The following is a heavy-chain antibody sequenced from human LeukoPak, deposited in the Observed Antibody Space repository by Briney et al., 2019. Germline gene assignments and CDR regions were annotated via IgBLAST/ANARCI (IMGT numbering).Heavy chain of an antibody. CDR3: ARVGDGYNS. D-gene: IGHD5-24*01. V-gene: IGHV4-59*01. Sequence: SSETLSLTCTVSGGSISSYYWSWIRQPPGKGLEWIGYIYYSGSTNHNPSLKSRVTISVDTSKNQFSLKLSSVTAADTAVYYCARVGDGYNSWGQGTLVTVSS. CDR2: IYYSGST. CDR1: GGSISSYY. J-gene: IGHJ4*02.